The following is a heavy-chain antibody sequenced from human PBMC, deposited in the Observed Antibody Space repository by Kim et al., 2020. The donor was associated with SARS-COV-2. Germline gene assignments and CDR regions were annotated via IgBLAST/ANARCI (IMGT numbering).Heavy chain of an antibody. D-gene: IGHD6-6*01. J-gene: IGHJ3*02. V-gene: IGHV3-11*05. CDR3: ARGGSSSIEDAFDI. Sequence: ADSVKGLFTIARDNAKNSLYLQMNSLRAEDTAVYYCARGGSSSIEDAFDIWGQGTMVTVSS.